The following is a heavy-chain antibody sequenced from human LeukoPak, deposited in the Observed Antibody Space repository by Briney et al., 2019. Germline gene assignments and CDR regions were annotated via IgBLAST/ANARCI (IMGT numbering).Heavy chain of an antibody. D-gene: IGHD2-8*01. Sequence: GASVKVSCKASGYTLTSYGITWVRQAPGQGLEWMGWISANNVNTYYSQKLQGRVTMTTDTSTSAAYMELKSLRSDDTAVYYCARWGGHCTSGLCYYFDCWGQGTLVTVSS. J-gene: IGHJ4*02. CDR1: GYTLTSYG. CDR2: ISANNVNT. V-gene: IGHV1-18*01. CDR3: ARWGGHCTSGLCYYFDC.